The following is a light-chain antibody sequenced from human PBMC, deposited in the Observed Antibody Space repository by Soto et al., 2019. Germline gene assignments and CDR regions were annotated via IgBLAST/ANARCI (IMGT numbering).Light chain of an antibody. CDR2: DAS. Sequence: EIVSTQSPATLSLSPGARAPLSCRASQSVSSYLAWYQQKPGQAPRLLIYDASNRATGIPARFSGSGSGTDFTLTISSLEPEDFAVYYCQQRSNWITFGQGTRQEIK. CDR1: QSVSSY. J-gene: IGKJ5*01. V-gene: IGKV3-11*01. CDR3: QQRSNWIT.